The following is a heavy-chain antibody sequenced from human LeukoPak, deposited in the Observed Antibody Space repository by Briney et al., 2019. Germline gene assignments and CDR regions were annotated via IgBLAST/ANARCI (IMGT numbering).Heavy chain of an antibody. CDR3: ARGVAASGTPNWFDP. V-gene: IGHV4-59*01. D-gene: IGHD6-13*01. J-gene: IGHJ5*02. CDR2: IYYSGST. Sequence: PSETLSLTCTVSGGSISSYYWSWIRPPPGKGLEWMRYIYYSGSTNYNPSLKSRVTISVETSKNQFSLNLSSVTAADTAVYYCARGVAASGTPNWFDPWGQGTLVTVSS. CDR1: GGSISSYY.